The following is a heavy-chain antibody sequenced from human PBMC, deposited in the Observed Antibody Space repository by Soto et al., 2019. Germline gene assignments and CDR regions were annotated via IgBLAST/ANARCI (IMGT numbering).Heavy chain of an antibody. CDR1: GYTFTSYG. D-gene: IGHD3-22*01. Sequence: GASVKVSCKASGYTFTSYGISWVRQAPGQGLEWMGGIIPIFGTANYAQKFQGRVTITADKSTSTAYMELSSLRSEDTAVYYCARANYYDSSGYLLDYWGQGTLVTAPQ. CDR3: ARANYYDSSGYLLDY. V-gene: IGHV1-69*06. CDR2: IIPIFGTA. J-gene: IGHJ4*02.